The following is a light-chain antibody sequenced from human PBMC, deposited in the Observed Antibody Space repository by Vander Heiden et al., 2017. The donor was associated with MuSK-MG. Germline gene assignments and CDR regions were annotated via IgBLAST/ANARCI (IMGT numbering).Light chain of an antibody. CDR2: AAS. Sequence: VTARVTITCRASQSISSYLNWYQQKPVKAPKLLIYAASSLQSGVPSRFSGSGSGTDFTLTISSLQPEDFATYYCQQSYSTSVTFGQGTKVEIK. CDR1: QSISSY. CDR3: QQSYSTSVT. V-gene: IGKV1-39*01. J-gene: IGKJ1*01.